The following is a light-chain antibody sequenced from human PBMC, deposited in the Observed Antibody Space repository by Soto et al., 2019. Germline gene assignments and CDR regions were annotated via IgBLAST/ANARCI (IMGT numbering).Light chain of an antibody. Sequence: EIVLTQSPGTLSLSPGIRATLSCRASQSVSNNYLAWYQQKPGQAPKLLMYGASGRATGISDRFSGSGSGTDFTLTISRLEPEDFAVYYCQQYGSSPQTFGQGTKVDIK. J-gene: IGKJ1*01. CDR3: QQYGSSPQT. CDR2: GAS. CDR1: QSVSNNY. V-gene: IGKV3-20*01.